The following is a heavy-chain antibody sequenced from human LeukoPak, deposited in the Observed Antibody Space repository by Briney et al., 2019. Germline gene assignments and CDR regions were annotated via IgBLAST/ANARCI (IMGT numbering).Heavy chain of an antibody. V-gene: IGHV4-28*01. CDR1: GYSISSSNW. CDR2: IYYSGST. D-gene: IGHD5-12*01. CDR3: ARMPRLYPGAGVATTGGSFDY. J-gene: IGHJ4*02. Sequence: SETLSLTCAVSGYSISSSNWWGWIRQPPGKGLEWIGYIYYSGSTYYNPSLKSRVTMSVDTSKSQFSLKLSSVTAVDTAVYYCARMPRLYPGAGVATTGGSFDYWGQGTLVTVSS.